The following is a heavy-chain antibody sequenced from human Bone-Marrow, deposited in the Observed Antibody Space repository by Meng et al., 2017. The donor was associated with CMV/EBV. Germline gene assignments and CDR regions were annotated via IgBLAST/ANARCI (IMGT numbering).Heavy chain of an antibody. CDR1: GFTFGDYA. CDR2: ISYDGSNK. Sequence: GGSLRLSCTASGFTFGDYAMSWVRQAPGKGLEWVAVISYDGSNKYYADSVKGRFTISRDNSKNTLYLQMNSLRAEDTAVYYCARDPPKYSSLTGDYYYYGMDVWGQGTTVTVSS. D-gene: IGHD6-6*01. J-gene: IGHJ6*02. V-gene: IGHV3-30*04. CDR3: ARDPPKYSSLTGDYYYYGMDV.